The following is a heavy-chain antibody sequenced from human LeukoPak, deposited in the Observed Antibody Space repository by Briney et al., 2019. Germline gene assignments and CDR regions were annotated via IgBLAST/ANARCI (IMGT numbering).Heavy chain of an antibody. J-gene: IGHJ5*02. CDR2: ISGSGGGT. CDR1: GFTFSSYA. V-gene: IGHV3-23*01. Sequence: PGGSLRLSCAASGFTFSSYAMSWVRQAPGKGLEWVSAISGSGGGTYYADSVKGRFTISRDNSKNTLYLQMNSLRAEDTAVYYCAKDLLDHNWFDPWGQGTLVTVSS. CDR3: AKDLLDHNWFDP.